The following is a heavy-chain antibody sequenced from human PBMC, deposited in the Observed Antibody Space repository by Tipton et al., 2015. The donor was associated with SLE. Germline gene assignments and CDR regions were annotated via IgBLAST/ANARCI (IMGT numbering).Heavy chain of an antibody. Sequence: RSLRLSCTVSGDSISSGGYFWTWIRQHPGKGLEWIGYIYHTGNTYFYNPSLKSRVTMSVDTSKNQFSLRVSSVTAADTAVYYCARAPTSSGWFDPWGQGTLVTVSS. V-gene: IGHV4-31*03. D-gene: IGHD3-10*01. CDR3: ARAPTSSGWFDP. CDR1: GDSISSGGYF. J-gene: IGHJ5*02. CDR2: IYHTGNT.